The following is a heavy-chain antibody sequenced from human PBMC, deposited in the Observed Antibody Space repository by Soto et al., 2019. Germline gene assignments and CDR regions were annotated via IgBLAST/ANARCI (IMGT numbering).Heavy chain of an antibody. D-gene: IGHD2-15*01. Sequence: QVQLQQWGAGLLKPSETLSLTCAVSGGSFSGFYWSWIRQPPGKGLEWIGEINERGSSNYNPSLKSRGTISIDTSKMHFSLKVRSVTAADTAKYFCARGVHKLVAAGRGYDHYYGLDVWGQGTTVTVSS. J-gene: IGHJ6*02. CDR1: GGSFSGFY. CDR2: INERGSS. V-gene: IGHV4-34*01. CDR3: ARGVHKLVAAGRGYDHYYGLDV.